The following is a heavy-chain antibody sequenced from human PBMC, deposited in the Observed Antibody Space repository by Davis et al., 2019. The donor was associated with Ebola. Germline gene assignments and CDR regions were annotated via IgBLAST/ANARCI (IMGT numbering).Heavy chain of an antibody. CDR1: GFTFSDNY. D-gene: IGHD4-17*01. CDR2: ISSSSSYI. V-gene: IGHV3-21*01. CDR3: AGNDYGDTYNWFDP. J-gene: IGHJ5*02. Sequence: GESLKISCAASGFTFSDNYMSWVRQAPGKGLEWVSSISSSSSYIYYADSVKGRFTISRDNAKNSLYLQMNSLRAEDTAVYYCAGNDYGDTYNWFDPWGQGTLVTVSS.